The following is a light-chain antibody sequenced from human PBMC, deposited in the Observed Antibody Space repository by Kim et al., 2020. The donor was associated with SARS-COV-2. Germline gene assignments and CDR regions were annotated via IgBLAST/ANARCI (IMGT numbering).Light chain of an antibody. CDR1: QDTSSY. V-gene: IGKV1-39*01. Sequence: DIQMTQYPSSLSASVGGRVTISCRASQDTSSYLNWHQQQPGKAPKILIYSASSLQTGVPSRFRGSGSGTEFTLTISSLQPEDSATYYCQQTVSRPYTFGQGTKLEI. J-gene: IGKJ2*01. CDR2: SAS. CDR3: QQTVSRPYT.